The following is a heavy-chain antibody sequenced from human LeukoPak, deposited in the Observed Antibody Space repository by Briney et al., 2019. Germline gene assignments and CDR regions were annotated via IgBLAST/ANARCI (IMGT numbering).Heavy chain of an antibody. J-gene: IGHJ4*02. CDR3: ASGGGYYDSSGYYYGDY. Sequence: GGSLRLSCTVSGFTVSSNSMSWVRQAPGKGLEWVSFIYSGGNTHYSDSVKGRFTISRDNSKNTLYLQTDSLRAEDTAVYYCASGGGYYDSSGYYYGDYWGQGTLVTVSS. CDR2: IYSGGNT. CDR1: GFTVSSNS. V-gene: IGHV3-53*01. D-gene: IGHD3-22*01.